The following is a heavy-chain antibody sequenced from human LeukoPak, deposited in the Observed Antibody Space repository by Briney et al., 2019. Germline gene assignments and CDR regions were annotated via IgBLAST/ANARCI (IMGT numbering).Heavy chain of an antibody. V-gene: IGHV4-59*10. CDR3: ARIDILTGYFNY. J-gene: IGHJ4*02. Sequence: TPSETLSLTCAVYGGSFSGYYWSWIRQPAGKGLEWIGRIYTSGSTNYNPSLKSRVTISVDTSKNQFSLKLSSVTAADTAVYYCARIDILTGYFNYWGQGTLVTVSS. D-gene: IGHD3-9*01. CDR2: IYTSGST. CDR1: GGSFSGYY.